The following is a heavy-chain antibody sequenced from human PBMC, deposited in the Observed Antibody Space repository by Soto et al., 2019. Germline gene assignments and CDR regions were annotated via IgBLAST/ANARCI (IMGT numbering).Heavy chain of an antibody. CDR3: AREPKPFMTGYYDL. CDR2: ISSTGSKT. J-gene: IGHJ4*02. D-gene: IGHD3-9*01. V-gene: IGHV3-23*01. Sequence: EARLLESGEGLVQPGGPLSLPCVVPGLSMSNHALPWVRQAPEKGLEGVSSISSTGSKTYYADSIKGRFTISRDNSKNTVFLQMNSLRPDDMAFYFCAREPKPFMTGYYDLWGQGTLVTVSS. CDR1: GLSMSNHA.